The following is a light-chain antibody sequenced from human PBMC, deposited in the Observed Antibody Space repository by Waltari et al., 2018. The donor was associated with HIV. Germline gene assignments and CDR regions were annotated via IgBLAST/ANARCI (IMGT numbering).Light chain of an antibody. J-gene: IGLJ2*01. Sequence: QSVLTQPPSVSGAPGQRVTISCTGSTSNIGADYDVHWYQQIPGTAPKLLISGNKNRPSGVPDRFSASKSGTSASLTITGLQAEDEADYYCSSYTSSSTLVFGGGTKLTVL. CDR1: TSNIGADYD. CDR2: GNK. V-gene: IGLV1-40*01. CDR3: SSYTSSSTLV.